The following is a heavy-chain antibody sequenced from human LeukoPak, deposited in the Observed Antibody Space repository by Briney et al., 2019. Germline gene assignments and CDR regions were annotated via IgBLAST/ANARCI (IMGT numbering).Heavy chain of an antibody. CDR2: VYHSGRT. J-gene: IGHJ4*02. V-gene: IGHV4-38-2*01. CDR3: ARNDSSGYFDY. CDR1: DYSISIGNY. Sequence: SETLSLTCAVSDYSISIGNYWGWIRQPPGKGLDWIGIVYHSGRTHYSPSLKSRVTIAVDTSKNQFSLKLSSVTAADTAVYYCARNDSSGYFDYWGQGTLVTVSS. D-gene: IGHD3-22*01.